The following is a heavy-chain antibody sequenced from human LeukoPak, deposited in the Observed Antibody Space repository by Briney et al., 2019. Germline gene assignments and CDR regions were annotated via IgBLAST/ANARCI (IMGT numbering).Heavy chain of an antibody. V-gene: IGHV4-39*01. D-gene: IGHD5-24*01. CDR3: ARLGPVEMATIALDY. Sequence: SETLSLTCTVSGGSISSSSYYWGWIRQPPGKGLEWIGSIYYSGSTYYNPSLKSRVTISVDTSKNQFSLKLSSVTAADTAVYYCARLGPVEMATIALDYWGREPWSPSPQ. CDR1: GGSISSSSYY. CDR2: IYYSGST. J-gene: IGHJ4*02.